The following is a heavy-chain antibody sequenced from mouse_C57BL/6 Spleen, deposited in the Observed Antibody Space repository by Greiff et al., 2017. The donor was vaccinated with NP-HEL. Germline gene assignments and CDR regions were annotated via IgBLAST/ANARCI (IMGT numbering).Heavy chain of an antibody. CDR3: ARLITTPYYAMDY. D-gene: IGHD1-1*01. CDR1: GFTFSDYG. Sequence: DVKLVESGGGLVQPGGSLKLSCAASGFTFSDYGMAWVRQAPRKGPEWVAFISNLAYSIYYADTVTGRFTISREKAKNTLYLEMSSLRSEDTAMYYCARLITTPYYAMDYWGQGTSVTVSS. CDR2: ISNLAYSI. V-gene: IGHV5-15*01. J-gene: IGHJ4*01.